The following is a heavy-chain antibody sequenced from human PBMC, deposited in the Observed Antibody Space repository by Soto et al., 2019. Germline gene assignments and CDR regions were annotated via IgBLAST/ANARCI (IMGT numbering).Heavy chain of an antibody. CDR3: ASGAAADNYYYYGMDV. J-gene: IGHJ6*02. D-gene: IGHD6-13*01. CDR1: GYTFTSYG. CDR2: ISAYNGNT. Sequence: QVPLVQSGAEVKKPGASVKVSCKASGYTFTSYGISWVRQAPGQGLEWMGWISAYNGNTNYAQKLQGRVTMTTDTSTSTAYMELRSLRSDDTAVYYCASGAAADNYYYYGMDVWGQGTTVTVSS. V-gene: IGHV1-18*01.